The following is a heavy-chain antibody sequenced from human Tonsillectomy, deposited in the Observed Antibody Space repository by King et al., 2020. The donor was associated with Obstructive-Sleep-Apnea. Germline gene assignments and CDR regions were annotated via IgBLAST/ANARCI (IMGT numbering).Heavy chain of an antibody. CDR2: ISGSGATA. CDR3: AKRANYDILTGHSVNWFDP. V-gene: IGHV3-23*04. Sequence: QLVQSGGGLVQTGGSLRLSCAASGFTFSTYAMSWVRQAPGKGLEWVSAISGSGATAFYADSVKGRFTVSRDNSKNILYLQLNSLRVEDTALYYCAKRANYDILTGHSVNWFDPWGQGTLVTVSS. CDR1: GFTFSTYA. D-gene: IGHD3-9*01. J-gene: IGHJ5*02.